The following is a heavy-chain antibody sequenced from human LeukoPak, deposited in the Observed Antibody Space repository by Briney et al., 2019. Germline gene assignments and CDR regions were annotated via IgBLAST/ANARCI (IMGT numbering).Heavy chain of an antibody. CDR1: GGSISGYY. Sequence: SETLSLTCTVSGGSISGYYWSWIRQPPGKGLEWIGYIYYSGSTNYNPSLKSRVTISVDTSKNQFSLKLSSVTAADTAVYYCARDHTAMAYWGQGTLVTVSS. V-gene: IGHV4-59*01. CDR2: IYYSGST. J-gene: IGHJ4*02. CDR3: ARDHTAMAY. D-gene: IGHD5-18*01.